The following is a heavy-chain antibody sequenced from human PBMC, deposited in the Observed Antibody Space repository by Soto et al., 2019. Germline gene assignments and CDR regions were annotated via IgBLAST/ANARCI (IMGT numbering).Heavy chain of an antibody. CDR1: GGTFSSYA. J-gene: IGHJ4*02. CDR3: ARDREITMVRGGRYYFDY. D-gene: IGHD3-10*01. V-gene: IGHV1-69*01. Sequence: QVQLVQSGAEVKKPGSSVTVSCKASGGTFSSYAISWVRQAPGQGLEWMGGIIPIFGTANYAQKFQGRVTITADESTSTAYMELSSLRSEDTAVYYCARDREITMVRGGRYYFDYWGQGTLVTVSS. CDR2: IIPIFGTA.